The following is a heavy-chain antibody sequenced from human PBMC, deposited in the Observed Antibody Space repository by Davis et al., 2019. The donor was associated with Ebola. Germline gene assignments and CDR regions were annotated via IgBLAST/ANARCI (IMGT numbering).Heavy chain of an antibody. Sequence: GEFLKISCAASGFTFSSYWMSWVRHAPGKGLEWVANIKQDGSEKYYVDSVKGRFTISRDNAKNSLYLQMNSLRAEDTAVYYCARGAKDIWGQGTMVTVSS. CDR2: IKQDGSEK. CDR3: ARGAKDI. J-gene: IGHJ3*02. V-gene: IGHV3-7*01. CDR1: GFTFSSYW.